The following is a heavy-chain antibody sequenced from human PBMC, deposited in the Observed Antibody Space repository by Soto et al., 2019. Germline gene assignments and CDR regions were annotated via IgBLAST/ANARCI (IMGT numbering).Heavy chain of an antibody. CDR1: GFSFSSIGEG. CDR3: VQSRCGGDCLQSYSSHSYYGLDV. Sequence: QITLKESGPTLVKPTQTLTLTCTFPGFSFSSIGEGVGWIRQPPGKALEWLALIYWDDDKRYSPSLKSRLTITNDTSKNPVVLTMTNMDPVDTATYYCVQSRCGGDCLQSYSSHSYYGLDVWGQGTTVTVSS. CDR2: IYWDDDK. V-gene: IGHV2-5*02. J-gene: IGHJ6*02. D-gene: IGHD2-21*02.